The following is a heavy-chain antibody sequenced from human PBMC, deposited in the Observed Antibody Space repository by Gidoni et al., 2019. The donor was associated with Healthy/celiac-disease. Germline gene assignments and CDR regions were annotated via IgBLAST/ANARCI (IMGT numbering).Heavy chain of an antibody. D-gene: IGHD4-17*01. Sequence: QVQPQESGPGLVKPSQTLSLTCTVSGGSISSGDYYGSWIRQPPGKGLEWIGYIYSSGSTYYNPSLKSRVTISVDTSKNQFSLKLSSVTAADTAVYDCARVLRWFNYFDYWGQGTLVTVSS. CDR1: GGSISSGDYY. V-gene: IGHV4-30-4*01. CDR2: IYSSGST. J-gene: IGHJ4*02. CDR3: ARVLRWFNYFDY.